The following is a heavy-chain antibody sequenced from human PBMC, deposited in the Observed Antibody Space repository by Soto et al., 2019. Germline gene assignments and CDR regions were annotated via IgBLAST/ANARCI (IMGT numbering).Heavy chain of an antibody. V-gene: IGHV4-30-2*06. Sequence: SETLSLTCAVSGGSISSGGYSGTWIRQSPGMGLEWIGYISHRGSTSYNPSLKSRVTISVDMSKNQFSLKLTSVIAADTAVYYCARARGSDSSSWYKQFDYWGQGALVTVSS. D-gene: IGHD6-13*01. J-gene: IGHJ4*02. CDR1: GGSISSGGYS. CDR2: ISHRGST. CDR3: ARARGSDSSSWYKQFDY.